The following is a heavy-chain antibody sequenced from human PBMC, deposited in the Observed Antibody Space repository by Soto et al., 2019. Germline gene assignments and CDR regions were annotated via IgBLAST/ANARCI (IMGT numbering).Heavy chain of an antibody. Sequence: GGSLRLSCAASGFTFSSYAMSWVRQAPGKGLEWVSAISGSGGSTYYADSVKGRFTISRDNSKNTLYLQMNSLRAEDTAVYYCAKDILTGYYYYYGMDVWGQGTTVTVPS. CDR2: ISGSGGST. D-gene: IGHD3-9*01. J-gene: IGHJ6*02. V-gene: IGHV3-23*01. CDR1: GFTFSSYA. CDR3: AKDILTGYYYYYGMDV.